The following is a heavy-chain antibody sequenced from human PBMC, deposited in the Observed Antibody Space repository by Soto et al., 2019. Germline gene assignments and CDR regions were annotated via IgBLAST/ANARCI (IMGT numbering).Heavy chain of an antibody. V-gene: IGHV4-39*01. CDR1: GGSISSSSYY. J-gene: IGHJ4*02. Sequence: QLQLQESGPGLVKPSETLSLTCTVSGGSISSSSYYWGWICQPPGKGLEWIGSIYYSGSTYYNPSLKSRVTISVDTSKNQFSLKLSSVTAADTAVYYCAREPYYDFWSGYPKLGYWGQGTLVTVSS. CDR2: IYYSGST. CDR3: AREPYYDFWSGYPKLGY. D-gene: IGHD3-3*01.